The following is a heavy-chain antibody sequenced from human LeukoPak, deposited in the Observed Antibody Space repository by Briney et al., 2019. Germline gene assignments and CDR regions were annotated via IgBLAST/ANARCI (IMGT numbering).Heavy chain of an antibody. CDR1: GFTFSNYG. CDR3: AKDRDTSGWRYFDY. V-gene: IGHV3-30*18. D-gene: IGHD6-19*01. CDR2: ISYDGSNT. Sequence: GGSLRLSCAASGFTFSNYGMHWVRQAPGKGLEWVAVISYDGSNTYYADSVKGRFTISSDNSKNTLYLQMNSLRTEDTALFYCAKDRDTSGWRYFDYWGQGTLVTVSS. J-gene: IGHJ4*02.